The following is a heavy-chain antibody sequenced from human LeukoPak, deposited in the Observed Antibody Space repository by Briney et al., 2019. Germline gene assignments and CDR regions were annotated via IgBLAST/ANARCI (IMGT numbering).Heavy chain of an antibody. CDR2: ISSSGDPI. J-gene: IGHJ4*02. CDR1: GFIVSDFY. V-gene: IGHV3-11*01. CDR3: TREHYGGKRAIDY. D-gene: IGHD4-23*01. Sequence: PGGSLRLSCAASGFIVSDFYMNWIRQAPGKGLEWVSYISSSGDPIHYADSVKGRFTISRDNAKNSLFLQMDSLTVEDTAVYYCTREHYGGKRAIDYWGQGTLVTVSS.